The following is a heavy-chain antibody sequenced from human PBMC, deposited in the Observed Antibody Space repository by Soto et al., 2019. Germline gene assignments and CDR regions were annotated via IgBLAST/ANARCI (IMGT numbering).Heavy chain of an antibody. CDR2: IFWDKND. Sequence: QITLKESGPSLVRPTETLTLTCTFSGFSLITGVRVGWVRQPPGKPLEWLAVIFWDKNDYYRPSLQTRVTISKDTSEEQVVLTLTNMDPEDTATYFCTQIYGSGSWGWYFHSWGQGTLVTVSS. CDR3: TQIYGSGSWGWYFHS. CDR1: GFSLITGVR. D-gene: IGHD1-26*01. J-gene: IGHJ4*02. V-gene: IGHV2-5*02.